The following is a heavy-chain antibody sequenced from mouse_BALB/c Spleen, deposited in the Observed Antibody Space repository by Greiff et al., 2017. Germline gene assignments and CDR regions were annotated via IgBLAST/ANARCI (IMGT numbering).Heavy chain of an antibody. CDR3: ARERDRYDGAMDY. CDR2: IWAGGST. Sequence: VQGVESGPGLVAPSQSLSITCTVSGFSLTSYGVHWVRQPPGKGLEWLGVIWAGGSTNYNSALMSRLSISKDNSKSQVFLKMNSLQTDDTAMYYCARERDRYDGAMDYWGQGTSVTVSS. V-gene: IGHV2-9*02. J-gene: IGHJ4*01. CDR1: GFSLTSYG. D-gene: IGHD2-14*01.